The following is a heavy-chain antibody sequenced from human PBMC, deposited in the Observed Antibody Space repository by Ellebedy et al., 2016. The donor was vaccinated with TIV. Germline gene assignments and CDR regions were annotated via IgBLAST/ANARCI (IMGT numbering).Heavy chain of an antibody. Sequence: AASVKVSCKASGYNFINYGYTWVRQAPGQGLEWVGYISSPNGNSNYGKNFEGRVTMTTDRPTATVLMGLGSRRSDDTAMYYCARTRYSSSWPDFWGQGTLVTVSS. CDR3: ARTRYSSSWPDF. CDR2: ISSPNGNS. D-gene: IGHD5-18*01. CDR1: GYNFINYG. J-gene: IGHJ4*02. V-gene: IGHV1-18*04.